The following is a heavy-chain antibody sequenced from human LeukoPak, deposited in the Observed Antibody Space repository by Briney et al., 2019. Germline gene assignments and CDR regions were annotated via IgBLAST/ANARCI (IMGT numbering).Heavy chain of an antibody. D-gene: IGHD1-20*01. CDR2: IYYSGST. Sequence: PSETLSLTCTVSGGSISSYYWSWIRQPPGKGLEWIGYIYYSGSTNYNPSLKSRVTISVDTSKNQFSLKLSSVTAADTAVYYCARGGITGTTRYYYMDVWGKGTTVTVSS. V-gene: IGHV4-59*01. CDR3: ARGGITGTTRYYYMDV. J-gene: IGHJ6*03. CDR1: GGSISSYY.